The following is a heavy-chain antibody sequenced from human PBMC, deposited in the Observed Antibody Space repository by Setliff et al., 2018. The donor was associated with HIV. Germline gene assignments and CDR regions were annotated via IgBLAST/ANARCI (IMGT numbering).Heavy chain of an antibody. J-gene: IGHJ4*02. CDR3: ARVLIGGRDIVVGAHDY. V-gene: IGHV1-18*01. CDR2: ISVDSGDS. Sequence: ASVKVSCKASGYTFRNQGLSWVRQAPGQGPEWMGWISVDSGDSYYGQKFQDRVIMTADTSTNTAYMELRSLRSDDSAIYYCARVLIGGRDIVVGAHDYWCQGTLVTVS. CDR1: GYTFRNQG. D-gene: IGHD2-15*01.